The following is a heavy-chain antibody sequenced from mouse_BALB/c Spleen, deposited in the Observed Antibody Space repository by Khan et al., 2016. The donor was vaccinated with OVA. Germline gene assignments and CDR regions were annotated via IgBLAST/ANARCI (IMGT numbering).Heavy chain of an antibody. J-gene: IGHJ1*01. V-gene: IGHV9-3-1*01. CDR1: GYTFTNYG. CDR2: INTYTGEP. Sequence: QEVQSGPELKKPGETVKISCKASGYTFTNYGMNWVKQAPGKGLKWMGWINTYTGEPTYADDFKGRFAFSLETSASTAYLQINNLKNEDTATYFCARMKPYWYFDVWGAGTTVTVSS. CDR3: ARMKPYWYFDV.